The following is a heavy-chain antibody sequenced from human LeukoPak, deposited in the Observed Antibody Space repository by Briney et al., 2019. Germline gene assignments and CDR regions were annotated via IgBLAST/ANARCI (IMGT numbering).Heavy chain of an antibody. CDR1: GFAFSNHG. V-gene: IGHV3-23*01. Sequence: GGTLRLSCAASGFAFSNHGMNWVRQAPGKGLEWVSGISPSGDITYYADSVKGRFTISRDNSKNTLHLEVISLTAEDTAVYYCAKDDAWIRFGEWSQGTLVTVSS. D-gene: IGHD3-10*01. CDR2: ISPSGDIT. CDR3: AKDDAWIRFGE. J-gene: IGHJ4*02.